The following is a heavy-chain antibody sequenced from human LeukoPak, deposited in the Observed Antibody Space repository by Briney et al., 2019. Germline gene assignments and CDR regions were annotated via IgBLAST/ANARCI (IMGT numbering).Heavy chain of an antibody. Sequence: PGGSLRLSCAASGFTFSSYSMNWVRQAPGKGLEWVSSISSSSSYIYYADSVKGRFTISRDNAKNSLYLQMNSLRAEDTAVYYCAKDSSPTYYYGSGDYWGQGTLVTVSS. CDR1: GFTFSSYS. CDR2: ISSSSSYI. D-gene: IGHD3-10*01. J-gene: IGHJ4*02. V-gene: IGHV3-21*01. CDR3: AKDSSPTYYYGSGDY.